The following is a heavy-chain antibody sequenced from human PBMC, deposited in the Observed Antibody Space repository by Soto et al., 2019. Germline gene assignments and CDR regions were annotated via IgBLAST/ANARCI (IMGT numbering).Heavy chain of an antibody. V-gene: IGHV1-58*01. Sequence: SVKVSWKASGFTFTSSAVQWVRQARGQLLEWIGWIVVGSGNTNYAQKFQARVTITRDKSTSTAYMELSSLRSEDTAVYYCARAIPSGGDGYWGQGTLDTVSS. CDR2: IVVGSGNT. D-gene: IGHD3-16*01. J-gene: IGHJ4*02. CDR1: GFTFTSSA. CDR3: ARAIPSGGDGY.